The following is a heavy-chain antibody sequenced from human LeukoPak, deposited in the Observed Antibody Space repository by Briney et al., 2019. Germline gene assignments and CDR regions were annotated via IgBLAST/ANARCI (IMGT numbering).Heavy chain of an antibody. CDR1: GFSVTNNY. V-gene: IGHV3-53*01. J-gene: IGHJ6*02. CDR3: ARVSGFSLGMDV. Sequence: GGSLRLSCAVSGFSVTNNYMSWVRQAPGKGLEWVSVFYVGGATYYAASVKGRFTISRDNSENTLYLQMNSLRAEDTAVYYCARVSGFSLGMDVWGQGTTVTVSS. D-gene: IGHD6-25*01. CDR2: FYVGGAT.